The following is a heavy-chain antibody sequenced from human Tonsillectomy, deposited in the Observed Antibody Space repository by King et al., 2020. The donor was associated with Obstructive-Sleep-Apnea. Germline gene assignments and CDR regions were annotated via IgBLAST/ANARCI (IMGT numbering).Heavy chain of an antibody. J-gene: IGHJ3*02. CDR1: GFTFTAYW. Sequence: QLVQSGGGLVQPGGSLKLSCAASGFTFTAYWMSWVRQAPGTGLEWVANKKQDGSEEYYVDAVKGRFTISRANAKNSLFLQMNSLRAEDTAVYFCVRDRLGHLFEGFDIWGQGTMVTVSS. V-gene: IGHV3-7*01. CDR3: VRDRLGHLFEGFDI. CDR2: KKQDGSEE. D-gene: IGHD3-10*01.